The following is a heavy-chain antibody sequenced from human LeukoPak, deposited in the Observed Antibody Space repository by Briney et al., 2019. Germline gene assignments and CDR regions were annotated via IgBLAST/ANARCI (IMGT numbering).Heavy chain of an antibody. J-gene: IGHJ3*02. Sequence: SAVKVSCKASGGTFSSYAISWVRQAPGQGLEWMGGIIPIFGTANYAQKFQGRVTITTDESTSTAYMELSSLRSEGTAVYYCARSYSHYYGSGSYYNYAFDIWGQGTMVTVSS. CDR3: ARSYSHYYGSGSYYNYAFDI. V-gene: IGHV1-69*05. D-gene: IGHD3-10*01. CDR2: IIPIFGTA. CDR1: GGTFSSYA.